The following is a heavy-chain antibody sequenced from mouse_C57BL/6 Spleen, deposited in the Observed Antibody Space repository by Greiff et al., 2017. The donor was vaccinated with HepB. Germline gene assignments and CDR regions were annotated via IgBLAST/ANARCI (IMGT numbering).Heavy chain of an antibody. CDR2: INPNNGGT. Sequence: VQLQQSGPELVKPGASVKISCKASGYTFTDYYMNWVKQSHGKSLEWIGDINPNNGGTSYNQKFKGKATLTVDKSSSTAYMELRSLTSEDSAVYYCARGYDGYYRYYFDYWGQGTTLTVSS. D-gene: IGHD2-3*01. CDR3: ARGYDGYYRYYFDY. J-gene: IGHJ2*01. CDR1: GYTFTDYY. V-gene: IGHV1-26*01.